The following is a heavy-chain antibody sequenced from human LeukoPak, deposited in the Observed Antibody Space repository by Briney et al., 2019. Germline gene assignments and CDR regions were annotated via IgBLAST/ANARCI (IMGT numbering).Heavy chain of an antibody. V-gene: IGHV4-39*07. D-gene: IGHD6-6*01. CDR3: AREYSSSPGWFDP. J-gene: IGHJ5*02. CDR1: GGSISSSSYY. CDR2: IYYSGST. Sequence: PSETLSLTCTVSGGSISSSSYYWGWIRQPPGKGLEWIGSIYYSGSTYYNPSLKSRVTISVDTSKNQFSLKLSSVTAADTAVYYCAREYSSSPGWFDPWGQGTLVTVSS.